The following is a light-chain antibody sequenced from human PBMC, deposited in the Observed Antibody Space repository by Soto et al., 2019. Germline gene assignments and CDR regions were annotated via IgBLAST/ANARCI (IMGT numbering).Light chain of an antibody. V-gene: IGKV1-13*02. CDR1: QGISSA. CDR3: QQFNTYPALT. CDR2: DVS. J-gene: IGKJ4*01. Sequence: AIQLTQSPSSLSASVGDRVTITCRASQGISSALAWYQQKPGKSPNLLIYDVSSLESGVPSRFSGSGSGTDFNLTISSLQPEDFEAYYCQQFNTYPALTFGGGTKVEIK.